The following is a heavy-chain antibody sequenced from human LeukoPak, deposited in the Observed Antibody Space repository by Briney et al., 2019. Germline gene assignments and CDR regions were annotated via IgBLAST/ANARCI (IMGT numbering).Heavy chain of an antibody. V-gene: IGHV3-53*01. CDR3: VYSSAWLFFDH. CDR1: GFTVSNNY. CDR2: TYRGGST. Sequence: GGSLRLSCAASGFTVSNNYMTWVRQAPGKGLEWVSVTYRGGSTYYADSVKGRFTISRDNSKNTLDLQMNSLRAEDTAVYYCVYSSAWLFFDHWGQGTLVTVSS. J-gene: IGHJ4*02. D-gene: IGHD6-19*01.